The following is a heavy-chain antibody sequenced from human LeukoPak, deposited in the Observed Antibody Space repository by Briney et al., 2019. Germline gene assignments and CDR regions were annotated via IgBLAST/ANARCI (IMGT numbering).Heavy chain of an antibody. D-gene: IGHD3-10*01. CDR2: INPNSGAT. CDR3: ARELPFDY. V-gene: IGHV1-2*06. CDR1: GYTFTSYS. J-gene: IGHJ4*02. Sequence: GASVKVSCKASGYTFTSYSVHWVRQAPGQWLEWIGRINPNSGATDYAQKFQGRVTMTRDTSISTVYMELNRLRPDDTAVYYCARELPFDYWGQGTLVTVSS.